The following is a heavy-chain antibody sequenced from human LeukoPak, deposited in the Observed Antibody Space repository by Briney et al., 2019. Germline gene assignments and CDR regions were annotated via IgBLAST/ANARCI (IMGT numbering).Heavy chain of an antibody. CDR1: GGTFSSYA. V-gene: IGHV1-69*05. D-gene: IGHD2-8*01. Sequence: SVKVSCKASGGTFSSYAISWVRQAPGQGLEWMGGIIPIFGTANYAQKFQGRVTITTDESTSTAYMELSSLRSEDTAVYYCANGNRCTSPNCLGYYYFYMDVWGKGTTVTVSS. J-gene: IGHJ6*03. CDR2: IIPIFGTA. CDR3: ANGNRCTSPNCLGYYYFYMDV.